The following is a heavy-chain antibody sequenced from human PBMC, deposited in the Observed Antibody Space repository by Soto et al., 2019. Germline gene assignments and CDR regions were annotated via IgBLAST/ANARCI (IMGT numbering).Heavy chain of an antibody. Sequence: LRLSCAASGFIFSDYAMHWVRQAPGKGLEWVAVISYDGSSKYHADSVKGRFTISRDNSKNTLYLQMNSLRAEDTAVYYCAKGTYYYDSSGPFGYWGQGTLVTVSS. CDR2: ISYDGSSK. CDR3: AKGTYYYDSSGPFGY. CDR1: GFIFSDYA. V-gene: IGHV3-30-3*01. D-gene: IGHD3-22*01. J-gene: IGHJ4*02.